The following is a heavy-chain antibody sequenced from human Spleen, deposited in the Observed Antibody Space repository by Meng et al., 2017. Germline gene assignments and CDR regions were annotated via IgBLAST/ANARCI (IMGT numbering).Heavy chain of an antibody. CDR2: INPKSGDT. CDR3: ARDEDISAAGKLFGDY. Sequence: ASVKVSCKASGYTFPDYWLHWVRRAPGQGLEWMGRINPKSGDTHYAQRLQGRVTMTGDTSISTAYMELSGLRSDDTAMYYCARDEDISAAGKLFGDYWGQRTLVTVSS. D-gene: IGHD6-13*01. V-gene: IGHV1-2*06. CDR1: GYTFPDYW. J-gene: IGHJ4*02.